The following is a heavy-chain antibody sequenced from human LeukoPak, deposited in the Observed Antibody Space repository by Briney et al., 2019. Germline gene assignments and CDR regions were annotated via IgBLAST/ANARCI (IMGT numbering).Heavy chain of an antibody. CDR2: IYYSGST. V-gene: IGHV4-61*01. Sequence: SETLSLTCTVSGGSVSSGSYSWSWIRQPPGKGLEWIGYIYYSGSTNYNPSLKSRVTISVDTSKNQFSLKLSSVTAADTAVYYCVRDRDLYYFDYWGQGTLVTVSS. J-gene: IGHJ4*02. CDR1: GGSVSSGSYS. CDR3: VRDRDLYYFDY. D-gene: IGHD2/OR15-2a*01.